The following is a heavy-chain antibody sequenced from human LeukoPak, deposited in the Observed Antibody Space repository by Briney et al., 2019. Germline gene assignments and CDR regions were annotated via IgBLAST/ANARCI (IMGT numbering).Heavy chain of an antibody. CDR1: GGSISSSSYY. D-gene: IGHD3-22*01. Sequence: PSETLSLTCTVSGGSISSSSYYWGWIRQPPGKGLEWIGSIYYGGSTYYNPSLKSRVTISVDTSKNQFSLKLSSVTAADTAVYYCARRRSNYYDSSGYYDFDYWGQGTLVTVSS. J-gene: IGHJ4*02. CDR2: IYYGGST. CDR3: ARRRSNYYDSSGYYDFDY. V-gene: IGHV4-39*01.